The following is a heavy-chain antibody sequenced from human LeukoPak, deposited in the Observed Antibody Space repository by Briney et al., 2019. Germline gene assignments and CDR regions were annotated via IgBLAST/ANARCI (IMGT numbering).Heavy chain of an antibody. J-gene: IGHJ6*03. V-gene: IGHV1-24*01. CDR1: GYTLTELS. CDR3: ATSLADSSGWYAYYYYMDV. Sequence: ASVKVSCKVSGYTLTELSMRWVRQAPGKGLEWMGGFDPEDGETIYAQKFQGRVTMTEDTSTDTAYMELSSLRSEDTAVYYCATSLADSSGWYAYYYYMDVWGKGTTVTVSS. CDR2: FDPEDGET. D-gene: IGHD6-19*01.